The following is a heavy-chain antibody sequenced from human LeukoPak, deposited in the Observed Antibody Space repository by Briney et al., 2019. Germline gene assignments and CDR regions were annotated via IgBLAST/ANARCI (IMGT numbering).Heavy chain of an antibody. D-gene: IGHD3-10*01. CDR1: GGTFSSYA. J-gene: IGHJ3*02. CDR3: ARDVYYYGSGSYKPPGAFDI. Sequence: SVKVSCKASGGTFSSYAISWVRQAPGQGLEWMGGIIPIFGTANYAQKFQGRVTITADESTSTAYMELSSLRSEDTAVYYCARDVYYYGSGSYKPPGAFDIWGQGTMVTVSS. CDR2: IIPIFGTA. V-gene: IGHV1-69*13.